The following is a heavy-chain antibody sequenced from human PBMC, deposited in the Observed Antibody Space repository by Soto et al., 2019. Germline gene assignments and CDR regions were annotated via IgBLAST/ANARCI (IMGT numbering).Heavy chain of an antibody. CDR2: ISYDGSNK. CDR1: GFTFSSYA. D-gene: IGHD3-16*01. CDR3: ARDLLSRTARGGAMLT. J-gene: IGHJ4*02. Sequence: PGGSLRLSCAASGFTFSSYAMHWVRQAPGKGLEWVAVISYDGSNKYYADSVKGRFTISRDNSKNTLYLQMNSLRAEDTAVYYCARDLLSRTARGGAMLTWGQGTLVTVSS. V-gene: IGHV3-30-3*01.